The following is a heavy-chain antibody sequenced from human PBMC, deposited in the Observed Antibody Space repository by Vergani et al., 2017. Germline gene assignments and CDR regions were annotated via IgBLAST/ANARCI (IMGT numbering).Heavy chain of an antibody. V-gene: IGHV3-30*02. D-gene: IGHD1-14*01. CDR1: GFTLSNYD. Sequence: QVQLVESGGGVVQRGGSLRLSCATSGFTLSNYDMQWIRQGPGKGLEFVAFIQFDGSNQYYADSVKGRFTISRDNSKSTVYLQMNSLRDEDTGVYYCARDLRLLYNRFDPWGQGTLVTVSS. J-gene: IGHJ5*02. CDR2: IQFDGSNQ. CDR3: ARDLRLLYNRFDP.